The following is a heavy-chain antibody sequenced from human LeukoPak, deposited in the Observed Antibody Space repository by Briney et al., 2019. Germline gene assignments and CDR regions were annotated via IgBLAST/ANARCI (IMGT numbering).Heavy chain of an antibody. CDR2: IYYSGST. CDR1: GGSISSSSCY. J-gene: IGHJ4*02. Sequence: SETLSLTCTVSGGSISSSSCYWGWIRQPPGKGLEWIGSIYYSGSTYYNPSLKSRVTISVDTSKNQFSLKLSSVTAADTAVYYCARRGTSSGWTPYFDYWGQGTLVTVSS. CDR3: ARRGTSSGWTPYFDY. V-gene: IGHV4-39*01. D-gene: IGHD6-19*01.